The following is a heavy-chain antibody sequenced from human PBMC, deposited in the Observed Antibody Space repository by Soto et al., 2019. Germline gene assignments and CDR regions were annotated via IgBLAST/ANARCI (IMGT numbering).Heavy chain of an antibody. Sequence: EVQLLESGGGLVQQGGSLRLSCAASAFTFNTYAMGWVRQAPGKGLEWVSAISVSGGGTYYADSVKGRFTISRDTSKNTLYLQMNSLRADDTAVYYCSKSGGASPYYFDYWGRGTRVTVSS. V-gene: IGHV3-23*01. CDR2: ISVSGGGT. CDR1: AFTFNTYA. J-gene: IGHJ4*02. D-gene: IGHD1-26*01. CDR3: SKSGGASPYYFDY.